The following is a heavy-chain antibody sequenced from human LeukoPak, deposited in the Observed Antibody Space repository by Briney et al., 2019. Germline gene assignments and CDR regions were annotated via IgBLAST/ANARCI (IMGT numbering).Heavy chain of an antibody. J-gene: IGHJ4*02. Sequence: PGGSLRLSCAASRFTFSSYSMNWVRQAPGKGLEWVSSISSSSSYIYYADSVKGRFTISRDNAKNSLYLQMNSLRAEDTAVYYCARDPLRLWFGELNYWGQGTLVTVSS. D-gene: IGHD3-10*01. V-gene: IGHV3-21*01. CDR2: ISSSSSYI. CDR1: RFTFSSYS. CDR3: ARDPLRLWFGELNY.